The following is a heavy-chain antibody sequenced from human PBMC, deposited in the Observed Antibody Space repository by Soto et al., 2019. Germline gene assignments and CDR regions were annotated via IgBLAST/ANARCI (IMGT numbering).Heavy chain of an antibody. CDR1: GFTFSGFY. CDR3: VKDRAPRDDSKTQPGS. CDR2: VSTNGGTS. Sequence: WGSLRLSCEASGFTFSGFYMNWVRQAPGKGLEYVSAVSTNGGTSYYADSVKGRFTISRDNSRNTLYLQMNSLRPEDTAVYYCVKDRAPRDDSKTQPGSWGLGTLVTVSS. D-gene: IGHD2-15*01. V-gene: IGHV3-64D*06. J-gene: IGHJ5*02.